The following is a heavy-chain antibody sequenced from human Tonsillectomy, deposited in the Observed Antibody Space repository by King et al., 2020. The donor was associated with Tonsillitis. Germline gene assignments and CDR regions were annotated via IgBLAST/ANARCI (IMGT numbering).Heavy chain of an antibody. V-gene: IGHV1-18*01. CDR1: GYTFTSYG. D-gene: IGHD2-2*01. CDR2: ISAYNGNT. Sequence: QLVQSGAEVKKPGASVKVSCKASGYTFTSYGISWVRQAPGQGLEWMGWISAYNGNTNYAQKLQGRVTMTTDTSTSTAYMELRSLRSDDTAVYYCARGRASILAPAVGNWFDPWGQGTLVTVSS. J-gene: IGHJ5*02. CDR3: ARGRASILAPAVGNWFDP.